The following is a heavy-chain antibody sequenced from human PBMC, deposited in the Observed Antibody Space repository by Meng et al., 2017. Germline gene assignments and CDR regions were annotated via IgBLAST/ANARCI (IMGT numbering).Heavy chain of an antibody. D-gene: IGHD4-17*01. V-gene: IGHV3-66*02. Sequence: GESLKISCAASGFTVSSNYMSWVRQAPGKGLEWVSVIYSGGSTYYADSVKGRFTISRDNSKNTLYLQMNGLRAEDTAVYYCAKTTVDAFDIWGQGTMDTVSS. J-gene: IGHJ3*02. CDR2: IYSGGST. CDR3: AKTTVDAFDI. CDR1: GFTVSSNY.